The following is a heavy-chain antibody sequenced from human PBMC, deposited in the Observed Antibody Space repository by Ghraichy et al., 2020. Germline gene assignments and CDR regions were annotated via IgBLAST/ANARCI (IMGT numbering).Heavy chain of an antibody. CDR1: GFTFSSYS. CDR3: ARVAKAVAGTWVNWYFDL. D-gene: IGHD6-19*01. J-gene: IGHJ2*01. V-gene: IGHV3-21*01. Sequence: GESLNISCAASGFTFSSYSMNWVRQAPGKGLEWVSSISSSSSYIYYADSVKGRFTISRDNAKNSLYLQMNSLRAEDTAVYYCARVAKAVAGTWVNWYFDLWGRGTLVTVSS. CDR2: ISSSSSYI.